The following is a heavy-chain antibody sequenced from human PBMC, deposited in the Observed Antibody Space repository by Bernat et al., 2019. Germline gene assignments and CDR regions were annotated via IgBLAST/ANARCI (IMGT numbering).Heavy chain of an antibody. CDR1: GFTFSNAW. V-gene: IGHV3-48*04. D-gene: IGHD3-9*01. Sequence: EVQLVESGGGLVKPGGSLRLSCAASGFTFSNAWMSWVRQAPGKGLEWVSGISWNSGSIGYADSVKGRFTISRDNAKNSLYLQMNSLRAEDTAVYYCARDSATGYPDDAFDIWGQGTMVTVSS. J-gene: IGHJ3*02. CDR3: ARDSATGYPDDAFDI. CDR2: ISWNSGSI.